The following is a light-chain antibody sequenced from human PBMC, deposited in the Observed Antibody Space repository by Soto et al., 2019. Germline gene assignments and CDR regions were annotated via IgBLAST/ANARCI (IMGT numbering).Light chain of an antibody. J-gene: IGLJ1*01. CDR1: KSDIGVYDF. CDR2: EVV. Sequence: QSALTQPPSASGSHGRSVTISCTGTKSDIGVYDFVSWYQHHPGKAPRLIIYEVVQRPSGVPDRFSGSKSGNTASLTVSGLQAADEADYFCKSYAGSNTYVFGSGTKLTVL. V-gene: IGLV2-8*01. CDR3: KSYAGSNTYV.